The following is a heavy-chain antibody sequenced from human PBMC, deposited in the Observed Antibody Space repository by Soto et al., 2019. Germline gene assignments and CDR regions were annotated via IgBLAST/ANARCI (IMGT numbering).Heavy chain of an antibody. V-gene: IGHV3-30-3*01. CDR2: ISYDGSNK. CDR1: GFTFSSYS. J-gene: IGHJ3*02. CDR3: ARDADAFDI. Sequence: GGSLRLSFAASGFTFSSYSMHWVRQAPGKGLEWVAVISYDGSNKYYADSVKGRFTISRDNSKNTLYLQMNSLRAEDTAVYYCARDADAFDIWGQGTMVTVSS.